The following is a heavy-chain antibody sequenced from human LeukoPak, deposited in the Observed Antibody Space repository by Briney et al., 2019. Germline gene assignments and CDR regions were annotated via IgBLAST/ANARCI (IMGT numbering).Heavy chain of an antibody. CDR2: ISGSGGST. D-gene: IGHD2-15*01. CDR1: GFTFSSYG. CDR3: ARKGGYCSGGSCYAPLYFDY. V-gene: IGHV3-23*01. Sequence: PGESLRLSCAASGFTFSSYGMSWVRQAPGKGLEWVSAISGSGGSTYYADPVKGRFTISRDNSKNTLYLQMNSLRAEDAAVYYCARKGGYCSGGSCYAPLYFDYWGQGTLVTVSS. J-gene: IGHJ4*02.